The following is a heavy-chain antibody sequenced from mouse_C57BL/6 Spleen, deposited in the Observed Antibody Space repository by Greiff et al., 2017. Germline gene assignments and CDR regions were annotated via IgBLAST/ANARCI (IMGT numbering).Heavy chain of an antibody. V-gene: IGHV1-61*01. Sequence: VQLQQPGAELVRPGSSVKLSCKASGYTFTSYWMDWVKQRPGQGLEWIGNIYPSDSETHYNQKFKDKATLTVDKSSSTAYMQLSSLTSEDSAVXYCARREVYAMDYWGQGTSVTVSS. CDR3: ARREVYAMDY. J-gene: IGHJ4*01. CDR2: IYPSDSET. CDR1: GYTFTSYW.